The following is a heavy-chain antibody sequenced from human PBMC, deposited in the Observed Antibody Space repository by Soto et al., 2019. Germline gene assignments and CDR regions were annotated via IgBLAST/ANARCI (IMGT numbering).Heavy chain of an antibody. J-gene: IGHJ4*02. D-gene: IGHD6-19*01. CDR3: AHIVVAGLGYYLDY. V-gene: IGHV2-5*02. CDR2: IYWDDDK. Sequence: QITLKASGPTLVKPTQTLTLTCTFSGFSLSSTRMAVGWIRQPPGKALEWLALIYWDDDKRYSPFLKSRLTITKDTSKNQVVLTMSNMDPVDTARYYCAHIVVAGLGYYLDYWGQGTLVTVSS. CDR1: GFSLSSTRMA.